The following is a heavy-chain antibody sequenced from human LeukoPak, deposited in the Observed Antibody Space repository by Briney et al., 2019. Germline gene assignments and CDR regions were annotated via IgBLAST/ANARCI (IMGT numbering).Heavy chain of an antibody. Sequence: PSETLSLTCAVYGGSFSGYYWSWIRQPPGKGLEWIGEINHSGSTNYNPSLKSRVTISVDPSKNQFSLKLSSVTAADTAVYYCARRVVVTATNFDYWGQGTLVTVSS. J-gene: IGHJ4*02. D-gene: IGHD2-21*02. V-gene: IGHV4-34*01. CDR2: INHSGST. CDR1: GGSFSGYY. CDR3: ARRVVVTATNFDY.